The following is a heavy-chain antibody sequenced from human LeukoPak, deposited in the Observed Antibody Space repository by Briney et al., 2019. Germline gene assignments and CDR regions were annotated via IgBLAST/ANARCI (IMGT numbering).Heavy chain of an antibody. V-gene: IGHV3-11*01. CDR2: ISSSGSTI. CDR3: AKGDYDFWSGLDY. D-gene: IGHD3-3*01. CDR1: GFTFSDYY. Sequence: KTGGSLRLSCAASGFTFSDYYMSWIRQAPGKGLEWVSYISSSGSTIYYADSVKGRFTISRDNSKNTLYLQMNSLRAEDTAVYYCAKGDYDFWSGLDYWGQGTLVTVSS. J-gene: IGHJ4*02.